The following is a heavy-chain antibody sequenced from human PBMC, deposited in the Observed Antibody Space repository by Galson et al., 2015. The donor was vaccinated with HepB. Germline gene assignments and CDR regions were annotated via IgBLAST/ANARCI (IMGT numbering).Heavy chain of an antibody. J-gene: IGHJ3*02. CDR2: IYPGDSDT. V-gene: IGHV5-51*01. D-gene: IGHD1-26*01. CDR1: GYSFTSYW. Sequence: QSGAEVKKPGESLKISCKGSGYSFTSYWIGWVRQMPGKGLEWMGIIYPGDSDTRYSPSFQGQVTISADKSISTAYLQWSSLKASDTAMYYCARNPHIVGAGGAFDIWGQGTMVTVSS. CDR3: ARNPHIVGAGGAFDI.